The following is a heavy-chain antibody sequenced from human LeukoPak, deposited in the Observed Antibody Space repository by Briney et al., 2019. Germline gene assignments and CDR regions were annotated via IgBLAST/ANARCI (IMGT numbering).Heavy chain of an antibody. D-gene: IGHD3-10*02. CDR2: IYYSGST. V-gene: IGHV4-59*01. CDR1: GGSISSYY. J-gene: IGHJ3*02. CDR3: ASHVRGVNPRASAFDS. Sequence: SETLSLTCTVSGGSISSYYWSWIRQPPGKGLEWIGYIYYSGSTNYNPSLKSRVTISVDTSKNQFSLKLSSVTAADTAVYYCASHVRGVNPRASAFDSWGQGTMVTVSS.